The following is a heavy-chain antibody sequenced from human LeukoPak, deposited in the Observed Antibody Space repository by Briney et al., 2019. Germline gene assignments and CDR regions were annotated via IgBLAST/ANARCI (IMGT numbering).Heavy chain of an antibody. Sequence: ASVKVSCKASGYTFTSYHMHWVRQAPGQGLEWMGIINPSGGRTSYAQKFQGRVTMTRDMSTSTVYMELSSLISEDTAVYYCARGDGEGATIYAFDIWGQGTMVTVSS. CDR1: GYTFTSYH. J-gene: IGHJ3*02. V-gene: IGHV1-46*01. D-gene: IGHD1-26*01. CDR3: ARGDGEGATIYAFDI. CDR2: INPSGGRT.